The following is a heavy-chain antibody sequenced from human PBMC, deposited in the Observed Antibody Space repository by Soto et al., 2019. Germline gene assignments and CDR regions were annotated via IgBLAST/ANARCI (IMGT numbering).Heavy chain of an antibody. Sequence: QVQLQESGPGLVKPSQTLSLTCTVSGGSISSGGYYWSWIRQHPGKGLEWIGYIYYSGSTYYNPSLKSRVTRSVDTSKNQFSQKLSSVTAADTAVYYCARVTVVVVPAAEHFDYWGQGTLVTASS. CDR2: IYYSGST. CDR1: GGSISSGGYY. J-gene: IGHJ4*02. D-gene: IGHD2-2*01. CDR3: ARVTVVVVPAAEHFDY. V-gene: IGHV4-31*03.